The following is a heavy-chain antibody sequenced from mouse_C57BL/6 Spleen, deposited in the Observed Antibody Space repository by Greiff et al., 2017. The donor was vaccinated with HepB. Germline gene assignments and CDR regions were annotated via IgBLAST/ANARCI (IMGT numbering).Heavy chain of an antibody. CDR2: IYPRSGNT. Sequence: QVQLKQSGAELARPGASVKLSCKASGYTFTSYGISWVKQRTGQGLEWIGEIYPRSGNTYYNEKFKGKATLTADKSSSTAYMELRSLTSEDSSVYFCAREGYCAMDYWGKGTSVTVSS. CDR3: AREGYCAMDY. V-gene: IGHV1-81*01. CDR1: GYTFTSYG. J-gene: IGHJ4*01.